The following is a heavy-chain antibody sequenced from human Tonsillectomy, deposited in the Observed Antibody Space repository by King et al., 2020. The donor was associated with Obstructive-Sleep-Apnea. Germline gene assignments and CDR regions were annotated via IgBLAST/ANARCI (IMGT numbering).Heavy chain of an antibody. J-gene: IGHJ6*02. CDR1: GYTFTGYY. V-gene: IGHV1-2*02. D-gene: IGHD1-1*01. Sequence: QLVQSGAEVKKPGASVKVSCKASGYTFTGYYMHWVRQAPGQGLEWMGWINPKSGGTNYAQKFQGRVTMTRDTSISTAYMELRSLRSDDTAVYYCARGNADAYEEKGMDVWGQGTTVTVSS. CDR2: INPKSGGT. CDR3: ARGNADAYEEKGMDV.